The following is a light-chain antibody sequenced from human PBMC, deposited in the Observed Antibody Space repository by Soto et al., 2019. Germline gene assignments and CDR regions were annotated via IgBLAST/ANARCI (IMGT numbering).Light chain of an antibody. V-gene: IGKV3-20*01. Sequence: ESVLTQSPGILSLSPGERATLSCRASQPVSSSYLAWYQQKPGHAPRLLIYVASTRATGIPDRFSGSGSGKHFTITISSPEPEDFAVYFCQQCGTSTWPCGQGPMVDIK. CDR2: VAS. CDR3: QQCGTSTWP. CDR1: QPVSSSY. J-gene: IGKJ1*01.